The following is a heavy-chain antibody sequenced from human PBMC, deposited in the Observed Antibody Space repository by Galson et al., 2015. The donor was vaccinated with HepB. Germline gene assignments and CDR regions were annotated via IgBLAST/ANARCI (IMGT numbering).Heavy chain of an antibody. CDR2: IKSKTDGGTT. J-gene: IGHJ6*02. V-gene: IGHV3-15*01. Sequence: SLRLSCAASGFTFSNAWMSWVRQAPGKGLEWVGRIKSKTDGGTTDYAAPVKGRFTSSRDDSKNTLYLQMNSLKTEDTAVYYCTAGGIAAAGTHYYYYGMDVWGQGTTVTVSS. CDR1: GFTFSNAW. CDR3: TAGGIAAAGTHYYYYGMDV. D-gene: IGHD6-13*01.